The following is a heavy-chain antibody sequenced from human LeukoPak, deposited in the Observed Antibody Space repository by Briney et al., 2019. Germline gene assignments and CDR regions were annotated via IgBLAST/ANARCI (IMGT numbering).Heavy chain of an antibody. CDR2: ISGSGGST. J-gene: IGHJ4*02. V-gene: IGHV3-23*01. D-gene: IGHD1-14*01. Sequence: GGSLRLSCAASGFTFSSYAMSWVRQAPGKWLEWVSAISGSGGSTYYADSVKGRFTISRDNSKNTLYLQMNSLRAEDTAVYYCAKDLFSATGNDYWGQGTLVTVSS. CDR1: GFTFSSYA. CDR3: AKDLFSATGNDY.